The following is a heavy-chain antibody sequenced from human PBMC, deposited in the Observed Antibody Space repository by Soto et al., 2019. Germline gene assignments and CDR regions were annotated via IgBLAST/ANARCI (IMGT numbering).Heavy chain of an antibody. D-gene: IGHD4-17*01. J-gene: IGHJ6*02. CDR1: CYTFTSYG. CDR2: ISAYNGNT. CDR3: ARTDYGDFWGYYGMDV. V-gene: IGHV1-18*01. Sequence: ASVHVSCKASCYTFTSYGISWVRQAPLQGLEWMGWISAYNGNTNYAQKLQGRVTMTTDTSTSTAYMELRSLRSDDTAVYYCARTDYGDFWGYYGMDVWGQGTTVTVSS.